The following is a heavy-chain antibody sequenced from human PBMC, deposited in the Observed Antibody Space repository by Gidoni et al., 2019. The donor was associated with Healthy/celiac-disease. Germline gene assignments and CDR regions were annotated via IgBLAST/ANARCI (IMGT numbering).Heavy chain of an antibody. CDR1: GFTFTSPA. CDR3: AAYSRDYGDYFSAFDI. Sequence: QMQLVQSGPEVKKPGTSVKVSCKASGFTFTSPAMQWVRQARGQRLEWIGWIVVGSGNTNYAQKFQERVTITRDMSTSTAYMELSRLRSEDTAVYYCAAYSRDYGDYFSAFDIWGQGTMVTVSS. V-gene: IGHV1-58*02. J-gene: IGHJ3*02. CDR2: IVVGSGNT. D-gene: IGHD4-17*01.